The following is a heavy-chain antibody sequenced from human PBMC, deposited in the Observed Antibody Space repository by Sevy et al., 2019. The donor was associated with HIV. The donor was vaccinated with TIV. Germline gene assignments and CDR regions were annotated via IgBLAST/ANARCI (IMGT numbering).Heavy chain of an antibody. CDR2: MSNSGTSM. CDR1: GLTFSSYE. V-gene: IGHV3-48*03. Sequence: GGCLRLSCVASGLTFSSYEMNWVRQAPGKGLEWVSYMSNSGTSMYYSDSVKGRFNISRDNARNSLYLQMNSLRAEDTAVYYCARDLPPSATTVAHFDCWGQGILVTVSS. CDR3: ARDLPPSATTVAHFDC. D-gene: IGHD4-17*01. J-gene: IGHJ4*02.